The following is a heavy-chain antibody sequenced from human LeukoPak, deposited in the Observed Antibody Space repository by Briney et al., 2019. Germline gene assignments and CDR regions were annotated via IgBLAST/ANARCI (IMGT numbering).Heavy chain of an antibody. D-gene: IGHD3-9*01. Sequence: GASVKVSCKVSGYTLTELSMHWVRQGPGKGLEWMGGFDPEDAETIYAQKFQGRVTLTEDTSTDTAYMELSSLRSEDTAVYYCAIEESKSRYFDWLQTWGQGTLVTVSS. J-gene: IGHJ5*02. CDR1: GYTLTELS. V-gene: IGHV1-24*01. CDR3: AIEESKSRYFDWLQT. CDR2: FDPEDAET.